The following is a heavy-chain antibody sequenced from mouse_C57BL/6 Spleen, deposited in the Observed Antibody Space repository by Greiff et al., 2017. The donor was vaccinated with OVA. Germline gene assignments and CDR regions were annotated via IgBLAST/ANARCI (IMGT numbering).Heavy chain of an antibody. CDR3: AGHESPYGYGVGYAMDY. J-gene: IGHJ4*01. D-gene: IGHD2-2*01. Sequence: QVQLQQSGAELVKPGASVKLSCKASGYTFTEYTIHWVKQRSGQGLEWIGWFYPGSGSIKYNEKFKDKATLTADKSSSTVYMELSRLTSEDSAVYFCAGHESPYGYGVGYAMDYWGQGTTVTVSS. CDR1: GYTFTEYT. V-gene: IGHV1-62-2*01. CDR2: FYPGSGSI.